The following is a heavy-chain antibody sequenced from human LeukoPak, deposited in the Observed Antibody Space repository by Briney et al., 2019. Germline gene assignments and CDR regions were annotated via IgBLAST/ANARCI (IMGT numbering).Heavy chain of an antibody. D-gene: IGHD3-10*01. J-gene: IGHJ4*02. CDR2: ISSSGSTI. Sequence: GGSLRLSCAASGFTFSSYEMNWVRQAPGKGLEWVSYISSSGSTIYYADSVKGRFTIPRDNAKNSLYLQMNSLRAEDTAVYYCARDFITMVRGFDYWGQGTLVTVSS. CDR3: ARDFITMVRGFDY. CDR1: GFTFSSYE. V-gene: IGHV3-48*03.